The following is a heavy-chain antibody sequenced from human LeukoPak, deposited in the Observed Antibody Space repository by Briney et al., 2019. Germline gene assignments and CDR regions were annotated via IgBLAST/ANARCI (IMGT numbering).Heavy chain of an antibody. V-gene: IGHV3-72*01. CDR3: ARRGFSDSRGFYPDFDY. D-gene: IGHD3-22*01. CDR1: GFIFIDYY. CDR2: SRNKANSYST. J-gene: IGHJ4*02. Sequence: GGSLRLSCAASGFIFIDYYMDWVRQAPGKGLEWVGRSRNKANSYSTEYAAPVKGRFTISRDESKNSMYLQMDSLKTEDTAVYFCARRGFSDSRGFYPDFDYWGRGTLVTVSS.